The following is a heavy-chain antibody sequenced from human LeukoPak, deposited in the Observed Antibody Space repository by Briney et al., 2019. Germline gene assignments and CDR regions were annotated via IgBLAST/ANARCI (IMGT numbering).Heavy chain of an antibody. CDR2: INPNSGGT. J-gene: IGHJ3*02. CDR1: GYTFTGYY. CDR3: ARSLYYGSEDAFDI. D-gene: IGHD3-10*01. V-gene: IGHV1-2*02. Sequence: ASVKVSCKASGYTFTGYYMHWVRQAPGQGLEWMGWINPNSGGTNYAQKLQGRVTMTRDTSISTAYMELSRLRSDDTAVYYCARSLYYGSEDAFDIWGQGTMVTVSS.